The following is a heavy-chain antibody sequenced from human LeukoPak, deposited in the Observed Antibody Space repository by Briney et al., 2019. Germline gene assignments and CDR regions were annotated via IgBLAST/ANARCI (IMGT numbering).Heavy chain of an antibody. CDR3: ARLRDGYGAFDI. Sequence: SETLSLTCTVSGGSISSYYWSWIRQPPGKGLEWIGYIYYSGSTNYNPSLKSRVTISVDTSKNQFSLKLSSVTAADTAVYYCARLRDGYGAFDIWGQGTMVTVSS. V-gene: IGHV4-59*08. CDR1: GGSISSYY. CDR2: IYYSGST. D-gene: IGHD5-24*01. J-gene: IGHJ3*02.